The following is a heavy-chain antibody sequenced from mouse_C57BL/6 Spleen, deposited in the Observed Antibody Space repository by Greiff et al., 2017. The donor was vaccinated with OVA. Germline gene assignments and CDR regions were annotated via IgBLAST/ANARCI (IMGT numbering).Heavy chain of an antibody. CDR1: GYTFTSYW. Sequence: QVQLQQPGAELVKPGASVKLSCKASGYTFTSYWMHWVKQRPGQGLEWIGMIHPNSGSTNYNEKFKSKATLTVDKSSSTAYMQLSSLTSEDSAVYYCARSRRGDYDSAYWGQGTLVTVSA. V-gene: IGHV1-64*01. CDR3: ARSRRGDYDSAY. D-gene: IGHD2-4*01. J-gene: IGHJ3*01. CDR2: IHPNSGST.